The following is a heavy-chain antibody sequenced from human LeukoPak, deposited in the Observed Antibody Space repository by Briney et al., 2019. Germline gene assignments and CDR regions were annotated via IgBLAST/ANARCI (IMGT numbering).Heavy chain of an antibody. Sequence: GASVKVSCKASGYTFTSYDINWVRQATGQGLEWMGRIIPILGITNYAQKFQGRVTITADKSTSTAYMELSSLRSEDTAVYYCAKDDGSSENYWGQGTLVTVSS. V-gene: IGHV1-69*04. D-gene: IGHD2-2*01. CDR1: GYTFTSYD. CDR3: AKDDGSSENY. J-gene: IGHJ4*02. CDR2: IIPILGIT.